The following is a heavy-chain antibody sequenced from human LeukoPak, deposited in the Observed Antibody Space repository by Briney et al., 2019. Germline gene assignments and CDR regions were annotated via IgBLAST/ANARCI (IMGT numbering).Heavy chain of an antibody. CDR1: GGSISSGGYY. J-gene: IGHJ5*02. Sequence: SETLSLTCTVSGGSISSGGYYWSWIRQHPGKGLEWIGYIYYSGSTYYNPSLKSRVTISVDTSKNQFSLKLSSVTAADTAVYYCAKSRSSGSYFYHNWFDPWGQGTLVTVSS. D-gene: IGHD3-10*01. CDR3: AKSRSSGSYFYHNWFDP. V-gene: IGHV4-31*03. CDR2: IYYSGST.